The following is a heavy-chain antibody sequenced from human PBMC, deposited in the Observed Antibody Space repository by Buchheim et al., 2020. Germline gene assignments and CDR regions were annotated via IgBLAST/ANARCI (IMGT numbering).Heavy chain of an antibody. CDR3: ARDCPWITMFGTRQAGGFDY. CDR1: GGSISSGDYY. J-gene: IGHJ4*02. Sequence: QVQLQESGPGLVKPSQTLSLTCTVSGGSISSGDYYWSWIRQPPGKGLEWIGYIYYSGSTYYNPSLKSRVTISVDTSKNQFSLKLSSVTAADTAVYYCARDCPWITMFGTRQAGGFDYWGQGTL. D-gene: IGHD3-3*01. CDR2: IYYSGST. V-gene: IGHV4-30-4*01.